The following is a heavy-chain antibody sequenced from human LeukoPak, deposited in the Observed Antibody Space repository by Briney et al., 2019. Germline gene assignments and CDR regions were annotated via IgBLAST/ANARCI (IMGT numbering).Heavy chain of an antibody. D-gene: IGHD3-10*01. Sequence: HGASVKVSCKASGGTFSSYAISWVRQAPGQGLEWMGGIIPIFGTANYAQKFQGRVTITTDESTSTAYMELSSLRSEDTAVYYCARRAPYRYYYGSGNPFDPWGQGTLVTVSS. CDR2: IIPIFGTA. V-gene: IGHV1-69*05. J-gene: IGHJ5*02. CDR1: GGTFSSYA. CDR3: ARRAPYRYYYGSGNPFDP.